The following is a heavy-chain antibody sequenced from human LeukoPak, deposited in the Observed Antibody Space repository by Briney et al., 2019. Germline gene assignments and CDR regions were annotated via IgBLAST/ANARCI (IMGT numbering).Heavy chain of an antibody. CDR1: GGSISSGGYY. J-gene: IGHJ3*02. CDR2: IYYSGST. Sequence: TSETLSLTCTVSGGSISSGGYYWSWIRQHPGKGLEWIGYIYYSGSTYYNPSLKSRVTISVDTSKNQFSLKLSSVTAADTAVYYCAGGGAWEILSAGAFDIWGQGTMVTVSS. V-gene: IGHV4-31*03. CDR3: AGGGAWEILSAGAFDI. D-gene: IGHD1-26*01.